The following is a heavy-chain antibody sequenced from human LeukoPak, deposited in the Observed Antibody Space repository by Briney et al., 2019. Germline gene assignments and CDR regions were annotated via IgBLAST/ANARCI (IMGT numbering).Heavy chain of an antibody. CDR1: GYTFTAYY. CDR3: ARVSYDSGGTAFDY. Sequence: ASVKVSCKASGYTFTAYYIHWVRQAPGQGLEWMGWINSNSGGTKYAEKFQGRVTMTRDTSISTAYMELNRLRSDDTAVYHCARVSYDSGGTAFDYWGQGTLVTVSS. V-gene: IGHV1-2*02. CDR2: INSNSGGT. J-gene: IGHJ4*02. D-gene: IGHD3-22*01.